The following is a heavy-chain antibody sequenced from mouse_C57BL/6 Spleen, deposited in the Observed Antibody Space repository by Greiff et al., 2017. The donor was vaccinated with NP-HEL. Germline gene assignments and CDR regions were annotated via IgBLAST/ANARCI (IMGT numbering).Heavy chain of an antibody. CDR1: GYSITSGYY. CDR2: ISYDGSN. J-gene: IGHJ2*01. CDR3: AREGYYGSSPYFDY. V-gene: IGHV3-6*01. Sequence: EVHLVESGPGLVKPSQSLSLTCSVTGYSITSGYYWNWIRQFPGNKLEWMGYISYDGSNNYNPSLKNRISITRDTSKNQFFLKLNSVTTEDTATYYCAREGYYGSSPYFDYWGQGTTLTVSS. D-gene: IGHD1-1*01.